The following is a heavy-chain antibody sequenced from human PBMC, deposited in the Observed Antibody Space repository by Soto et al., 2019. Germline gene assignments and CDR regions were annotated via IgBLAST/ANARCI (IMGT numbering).Heavy chain of an antibody. CDR1: GFTFSSYA. CDR2: ISGSGGST. CDR3: AKDRRIAVAGTKGGYYFDY. Sequence: QTGGSLRLSCAASGFTFSSYAMSWVRQAPGKGLEWVSAISGSGGSTYYADSVKGRFTISRDNSKNTLYLQMNSLRAEDTAVYYCAKDRRIAVAGTKGGYYFDYWGQGTLVTVSS. V-gene: IGHV3-23*01. D-gene: IGHD6-19*01. J-gene: IGHJ4*02.